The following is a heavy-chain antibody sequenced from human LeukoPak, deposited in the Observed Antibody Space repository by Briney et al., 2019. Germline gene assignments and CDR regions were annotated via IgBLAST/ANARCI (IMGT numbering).Heavy chain of an antibody. V-gene: IGHV4-34*01. CDR1: GGSFSGYY. CDR3: ARVSWGPIDY. D-gene: IGHD3-16*01. Sequence: SETLSLTCAVYGGSFSGYYWSWIRQPPGKGLEWIGGINHSGSTNYNPSLKSRVTISVDTSKNQFSLKLSSVTAADTAVYYCARVSWGPIDYWGQGTLVTVSS. J-gene: IGHJ4*02. CDR2: INHSGST.